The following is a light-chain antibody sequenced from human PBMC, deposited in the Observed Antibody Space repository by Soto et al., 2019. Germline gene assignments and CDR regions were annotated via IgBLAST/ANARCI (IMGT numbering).Light chain of an antibody. J-gene: IGLJ1*01. CDR2: GNS. CDR3: LSYDSSLSGYV. CDR1: SSNIGAGYD. Sequence: QSVLTQPPSVSGAPGQRVTISCTGSSSNIGAGYDVHWYQQLPGTAPKLLIYGNSNRPSGVPDRFSGSKSGTSASLAITGLQAEDEAHYYCLSYDSSLSGYVFGTGTKVTVL. V-gene: IGLV1-40*01.